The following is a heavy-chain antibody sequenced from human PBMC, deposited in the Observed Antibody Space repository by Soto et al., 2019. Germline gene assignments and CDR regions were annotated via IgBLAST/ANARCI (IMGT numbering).Heavy chain of an antibody. D-gene: IGHD2-2*02. CDR2: ISSNGGST. Sequence: GGSLRLSCSASGFTFSSYAMHWVRQAPGKGLEYVSAISSNGGSTYYADSVKGRFTISRDNSKNTLYLQMSSLRAEDTAVYYCVTSKGLYCSSTSCYTVPYYYYGMDVWGQGTTVTRLL. V-gene: IGHV3-64D*06. CDR1: GFTFSSYA. CDR3: VTSKGLYCSSTSCYTVPYYYYGMDV. J-gene: IGHJ6*02.